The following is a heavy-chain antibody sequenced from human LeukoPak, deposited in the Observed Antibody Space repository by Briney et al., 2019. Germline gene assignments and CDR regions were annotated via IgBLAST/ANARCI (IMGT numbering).Heavy chain of an antibody. CDR2: IKPDGSDK. J-gene: IGHJ6*03. CDR1: GFSFSSYW. D-gene: IGHD3-10*01. CDR3: ARSITMVRGAVYYYYYYMDV. V-gene: IGHV3-7*01. Sequence: GGSLRLSCAASGFSFSSYWMSWVRQAPGKGLERVANIKPDGSDKRYVDSVKGRFTISRDNSKNTLYLQMNSLRAEDTAVYYCARSITMVRGAVYYYYYYMDVWGKGTTVTVSS.